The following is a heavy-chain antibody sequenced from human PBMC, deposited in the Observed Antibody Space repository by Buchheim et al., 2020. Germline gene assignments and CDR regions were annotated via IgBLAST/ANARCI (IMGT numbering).Heavy chain of an antibody. D-gene: IGHD1-1*01. CDR3: TKAERQRVSFYYYGMDV. V-gene: IGHV3-23*01. J-gene: IGHJ6*02. CDR2: ISYGGVGT. Sequence: EVQLLESGGGLVQPGGSLTLSCAVSGFTFSNYAMNWVRQAPGKGLHWVSSISYGGVGTYYADSVKGRFTISRDNSKKPLYLQMNSLRAEDTAIYYCTKAERQRVSFYYYGMDVWGQGTT. CDR1: GFTFSNYA.